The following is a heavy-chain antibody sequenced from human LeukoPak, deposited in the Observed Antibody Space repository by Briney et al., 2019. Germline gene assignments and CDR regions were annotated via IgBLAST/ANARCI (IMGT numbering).Heavy chain of an antibody. J-gene: IGHJ6*03. Sequence: GESLKISCKGSGYSFTSYWIGWVRQMPGKGLEWMGIINPSGGTTTYAQKFQGRVTMTRDTSTSTVYMELRSLTSNDTAVYYCARDLVRGVDYYYYYMDVWGKGTTVTISS. V-gene: IGHV1-46*01. CDR1: GYSFTSYW. D-gene: IGHD3-10*01. CDR2: INPSGGTT. CDR3: ARDLVRGVDYYYYYMDV.